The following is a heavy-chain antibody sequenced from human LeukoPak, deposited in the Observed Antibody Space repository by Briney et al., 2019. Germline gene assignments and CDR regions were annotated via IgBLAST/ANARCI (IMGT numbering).Heavy chain of an antibody. V-gene: IGHV4-39*07. Sequence: SETLSLTCTVSVGSISSSSYYWGWIRQPPRKGLEWIGSIYFTGSTYYTPSLKSRVTISEDSSKNQFSLKLSSVTAADTAVYYCVSSLVGGRGCPFCYMDVWGKGTTVTVSS. CDR3: VSSLVGGRGCPFCYMDV. CDR2: IYFTGST. CDR1: VGSISSSSYY. D-gene: IGHD6-19*01. J-gene: IGHJ6*03.